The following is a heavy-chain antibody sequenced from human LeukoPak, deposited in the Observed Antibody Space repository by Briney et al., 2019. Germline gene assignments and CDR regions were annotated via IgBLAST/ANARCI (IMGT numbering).Heavy chain of an antibody. CDR3: ASLSYGDLYFDY. V-gene: IGHV4-59*08. CDR2: IYYRGST. Sequence: PSEPVSLTCSVSGGSICRYYWSWIRQPPGKGLEWLVYIYYRGSTNYNPSIKSRVTISADTDNTRFSLRLSSVTAADTAVYYCASLSYGDLYFDYWGQGTLVTVSS. J-gene: IGHJ4*02. D-gene: IGHD4-17*01. CDR1: GGSICRYY.